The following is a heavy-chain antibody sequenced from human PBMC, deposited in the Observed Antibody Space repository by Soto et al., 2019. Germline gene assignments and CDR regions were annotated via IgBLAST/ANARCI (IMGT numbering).Heavy chain of an antibody. J-gene: IGHJ6*02. CDR3: ARDRIAAAGEYYYGMDV. Sequence: GGSLSLSCAASGFTFSSYSMNWVRQAPGKGLEWVSSISSSSSYIYYADSVKGRFTISRDNAKNSLYLQMNSLRAEDTAVYYCARDRIAAAGEYYYGMDVWGQGTTVTVSS. CDR2: ISSSSSYI. CDR1: GFTFSSYS. D-gene: IGHD6-13*01. V-gene: IGHV3-21*01.